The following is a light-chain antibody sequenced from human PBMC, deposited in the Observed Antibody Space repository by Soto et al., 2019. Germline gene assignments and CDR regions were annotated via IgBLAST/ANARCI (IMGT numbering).Light chain of an antibody. J-gene: IGKJ2*01. CDR1: QVVSDDQ. Sequence: ENVLTQSPGTLSLSPGERATLSCRASQVVSDDQLAWYQQKPGQAPRLLLYGASNRATGIADRFSGSGSGTDFTLTISRLDPEDFALYSCQQYGSSPYTFGQGTRVEIK. CDR2: GAS. V-gene: IGKV3-20*01. CDR3: QQYGSSPYT.